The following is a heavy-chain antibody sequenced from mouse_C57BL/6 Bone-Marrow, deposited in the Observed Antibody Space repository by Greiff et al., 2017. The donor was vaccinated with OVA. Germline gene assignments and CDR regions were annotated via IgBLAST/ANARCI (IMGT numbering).Heavy chain of an antibody. CDR2: IYPGSGNT. J-gene: IGHJ3*01. Sequence: QVQLKQSGPELVKPGASVKISCKASGYSFTSYYIHWVKQRPGQGLEWIGWIYPGSGNTKYNEKFKGKATLTADTSSSTAYMQLSSLTSEDSAVYYCARASGYSNTWFAYWGQGTLVTVSA. CDR3: ARASGYSNTWFAY. CDR1: GYSFTSYY. V-gene: IGHV1-66*01. D-gene: IGHD2-5*01.